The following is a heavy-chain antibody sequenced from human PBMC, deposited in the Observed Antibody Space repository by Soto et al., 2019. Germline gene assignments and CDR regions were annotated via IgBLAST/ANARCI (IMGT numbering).Heavy chain of an antibody. Sequence: PGGSLRLSCAASGFTFSTYGMHWVRQAPGKGLEWVTGIWYDGSNKFYADSVKGLFTISRDNSKNTLFLQMNSLRADDTAVYYCARDPPYSNYRFDYWGQGTLVTVSS. CDR3: ARDPPYSNYRFDY. CDR2: IWYDGSNK. D-gene: IGHD4-4*01. V-gene: IGHV3-33*01. CDR1: GFTFSTYG. J-gene: IGHJ4*02.